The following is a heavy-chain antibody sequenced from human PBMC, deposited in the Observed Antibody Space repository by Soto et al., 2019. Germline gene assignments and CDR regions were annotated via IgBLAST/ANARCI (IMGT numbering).Heavy chain of an antibody. V-gene: IGHV6-1*01. J-gene: IGHJ4*02. CDR2: TYYRSKWYF. CDR1: GDSVYSTSGV. Sequence: PSQTLSLTCAISGDSVYSTSGVWNWIRQSQSRGLEWLGRTYYRSKWYFDYEVSVKSRITLNPDTSKNQFSLQLNSVTPGDTAVYYCASAKITGTFDSWGRGTLVTVSS. D-gene: IGHD1-7*01. CDR3: ASAKITGTFDS.